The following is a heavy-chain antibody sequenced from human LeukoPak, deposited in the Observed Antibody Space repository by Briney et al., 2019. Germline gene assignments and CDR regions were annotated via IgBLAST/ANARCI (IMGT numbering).Heavy chain of an antibody. D-gene: IGHD3-22*01. Sequence: GESLKISCKASGYTFSNYWIGWVRQTPGKGLEWMGIIYPDDSDTKYSPSSQGQVNISVDESISTAYLQWSSLKASDTAIYYCARHEVGGDSANGYEYYYYMDVWGTGTAVTVSS. CDR2: IYPDDSDT. J-gene: IGHJ6*03. CDR3: ARHEVGGDSANGYEYYYYMDV. V-gene: IGHV5-51*01. CDR1: GYTFSNYW.